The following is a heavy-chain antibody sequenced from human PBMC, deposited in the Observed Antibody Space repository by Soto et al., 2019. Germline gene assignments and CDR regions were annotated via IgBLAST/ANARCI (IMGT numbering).Heavy chain of an antibody. CDR3: AKCLDSSGWFGNYYYYGMDV. J-gene: IGHJ6*02. CDR1: GFTFSSYA. CDR2: ISGSGGST. D-gene: IGHD6-19*01. V-gene: IGHV3-23*01. Sequence: GGSLRLSCAASGFTFSSYAMSWVRQAPGKGLKWVSAISGSGGSTYYADSVKGRFTISRDNSKNTLYLQMNSLRAEDTAVYYCAKCLDSSGWFGNYYYYGMDVWGQGTTVTVSS.